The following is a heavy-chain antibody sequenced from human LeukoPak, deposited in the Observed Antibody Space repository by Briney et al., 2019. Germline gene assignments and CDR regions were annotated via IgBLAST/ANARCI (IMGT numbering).Heavy chain of an antibody. Sequence: ASVKVSCKASGYTFTGYYMHWVRQAPGQGLEWMAWINPNSGGTNYVQKFQDRVTMTRDTSISTAYMELSRLRSDDTAVYYCARSVFPYYYDSSGLSALDIWGQGTMVTVSS. CDR2: INPNSGGT. J-gene: IGHJ3*02. V-gene: IGHV1-2*02. CDR1: GYTFTGYY. CDR3: ARSVFPYYYDSSGLSALDI. D-gene: IGHD3-22*01.